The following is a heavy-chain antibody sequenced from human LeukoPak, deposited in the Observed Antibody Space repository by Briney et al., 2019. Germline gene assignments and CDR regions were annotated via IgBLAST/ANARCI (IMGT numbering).Heavy chain of an antibody. D-gene: IGHD5-24*01. CDR3: AKDGYNSNFDY. Sequence: GGSLRLSCAASGFTFSNHGMNWVRQAPGKGLEWVSGISPSGDITYYADSVKGRFTISRDNSKNTLYLQMNSLRAEDTAVYYCAKDGYNSNFDYWGQGTLVTVSS. CDR2: ISPSGDIT. V-gene: IGHV3-23*01. J-gene: IGHJ4*02. CDR1: GFTFSNHG.